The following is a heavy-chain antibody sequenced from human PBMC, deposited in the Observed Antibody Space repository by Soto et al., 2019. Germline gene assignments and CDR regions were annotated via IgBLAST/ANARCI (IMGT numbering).Heavy chain of an antibody. D-gene: IGHD4-17*01. CDR1: GDSISSSFW. J-gene: IGHJ4*02. V-gene: IGHV4-4*02. CDR3: ARYDFGTFDY. CDR2: IYHTEST. Sequence: PSDTLSLTCSVSGDSISSSFWGSWVRQPPGKGLEWIGEIYHTESTVYNPSLKSRVTISVDKSKNQFSLNLDSVTAADTAVYYCARYDFGTFDYWGRGILVTVSS.